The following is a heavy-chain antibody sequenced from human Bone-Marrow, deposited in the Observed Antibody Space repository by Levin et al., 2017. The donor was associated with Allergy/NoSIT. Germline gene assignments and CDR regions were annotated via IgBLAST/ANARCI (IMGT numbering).Heavy chain of an antibody. CDR1: GYSFSSYW. V-gene: IGHV5-51*01. Sequence: GASVKVSCKGSGYSFSSYWIGWVRQMSGKGLEWMGIIYPHDSDIRYNPSFQGQVTISADKSISTAYLQWSSLKASDTAMYYCARQGYDILTGYYEYYFDYWGQGTLVAVSS. CDR2: IYPHDSDI. D-gene: IGHD3-9*01. CDR3: ARQGYDILTGYYEYYFDY. J-gene: IGHJ4*02.